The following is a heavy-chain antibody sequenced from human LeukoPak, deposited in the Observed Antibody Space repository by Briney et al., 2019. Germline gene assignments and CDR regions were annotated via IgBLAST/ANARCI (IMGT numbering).Heavy chain of an antibody. V-gene: IGHV3-33*01. CDR3: ARDKGKIALDH. CDR2: IWADGSKK. Sequence: GGSLRLSGVASGFAFSSSGMHGVRKAPGKGLEWVSFIWADGSKKYYAGSVKGRFTASRDNSKNTVYLQMDSLRVEDTAIYYCARDKGKIALDHWGQGTLITVSS. CDR1: GFAFSSSG. J-gene: IGHJ4*02.